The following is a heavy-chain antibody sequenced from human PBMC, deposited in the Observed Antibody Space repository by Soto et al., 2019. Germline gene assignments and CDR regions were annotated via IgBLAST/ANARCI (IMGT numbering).Heavy chain of an antibody. CDR3: ARVKGIAVAGTTDYYMDV. J-gene: IGHJ6*03. CDR1: GGTFSSYT. Sequence: GASVKVSCKASGGTFSSYTISWVRQAPGQGLEWMGRIIPILGIANYAQKFQGRVTITADKSTSTAYMELSSLRSEDTAVYYCARVKGIAVAGTTDYYMDVWGKGTTVTVSS. D-gene: IGHD6-19*01. CDR2: IIPILGIA. V-gene: IGHV1-69*02.